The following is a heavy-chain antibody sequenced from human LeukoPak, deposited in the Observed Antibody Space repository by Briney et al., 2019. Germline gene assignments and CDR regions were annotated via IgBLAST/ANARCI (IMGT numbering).Heavy chain of an antibody. V-gene: IGHV3-23*01. Sequence: GGSLRLSCAASGFTFTIYAMSWVRQAPGKGLEWVSGISGTGGSTYYADSVKGRFTISRDNSKNTLYLQMNSLRAEDTAVYYCAKGVYILTGYPIDYWGQGTLVTVSS. D-gene: IGHD3-9*01. CDR3: AKGVYILTGYPIDY. J-gene: IGHJ4*02. CDR2: ISGTGGST. CDR1: GFTFTIYA.